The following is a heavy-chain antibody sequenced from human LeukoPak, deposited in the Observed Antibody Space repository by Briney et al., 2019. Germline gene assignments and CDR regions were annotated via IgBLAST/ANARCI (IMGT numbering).Heavy chain of an antibody. V-gene: IGHV3-30*03. J-gene: IGHJ5*02. D-gene: IGHD2/OR15-2a*01. CDR2: ISYDGSNK. CDR1: GFTFSRFG. CDR3: ARHRGQRPQYYSNKYNWFDP. Sequence: GGTLRLSCAASGFTFSRFGMHWVRQAPGKGLEWVAVISYDGSNKYYTDSVKGRFTISRDNSKNTLYLQMNSLRAEDTAVYYCARHRGQRPQYYSNKYNWFDPWGQGTLVTVSS.